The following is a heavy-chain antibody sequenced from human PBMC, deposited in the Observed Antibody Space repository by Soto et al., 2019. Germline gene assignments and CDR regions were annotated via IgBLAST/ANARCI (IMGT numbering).Heavy chain of an antibody. CDR3: AGHDYGDYDLVMWFDP. V-gene: IGHV3-48*01. Sequence: GGSLRLSCAASGFTFSSYSMNWVRQAPGKGLEWVSYISSSSSTIYYADSVKGRFTISRDNAKNSLYLQMNSLRAEDTAVYYCAGHDYGDYDLVMWFDPWGQGTLVTVSS. CDR1: GFTFSSYS. D-gene: IGHD4-17*01. CDR2: ISSSSSTI. J-gene: IGHJ5*02.